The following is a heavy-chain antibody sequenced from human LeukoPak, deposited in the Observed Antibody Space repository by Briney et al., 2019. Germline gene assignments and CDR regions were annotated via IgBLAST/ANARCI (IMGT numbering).Heavy chain of an antibody. CDR1: GFTFDDYA. V-gene: IGHV3-9*01. CDR3: AKDSGSWYFGAFDI. Sequence: GGSLRLSCAASGFTFDDYAIHWVRQAPGKGLEWVSGISWNSGSIGYADSVKGRFTISRDNAKNSLYLQMNSLRAEDTALYYCAKDSGSWYFGAFDIWGQGTMDTVSS. J-gene: IGHJ3*02. D-gene: IGHD6-13*01. CDR2: ISWNSGSI.